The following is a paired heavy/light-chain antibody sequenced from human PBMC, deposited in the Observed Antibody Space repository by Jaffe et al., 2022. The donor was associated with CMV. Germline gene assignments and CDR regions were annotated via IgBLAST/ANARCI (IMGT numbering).Heavy chain of an antibody. D-gene: IGHD3-22*01. CDR3: AKDRGFYHDSSGYSSLDY. Sequence: EVQLSEAGGGLVQPGGSLRLSCAASGFTFSRSAMNWVRQAPGKGLEWVSLISGSGGSTYYADSVKGRFTISRDNSKNTLYLQMNSLRAEDTAVYYCAKDRGFYHDSSGYSSLDYWGQGTLVTVSS. CDR2: ISGSGGST. V-gene: IGHV3-23*01. J-gene: IGHJ4*02. CDR1: GFTFSRSA.
Light chain of an antibody. CDR1: SSDVGSYNR. CDR2: EVS. J-gene: IGLJ1*01. CDR3: SSYTSSSTYV. Sequence: QSALTQPPSVSGSPGQSVTISCTGTSSDVGSYNRVSWYQQPPGTAPKLMIYEVSNRPSGVPDRFSGSKSGNTASLTISGLQAEDEADYYCSSYTSSSTYVFGTGTKVTVL. V-gene: IGLV2-18*02.